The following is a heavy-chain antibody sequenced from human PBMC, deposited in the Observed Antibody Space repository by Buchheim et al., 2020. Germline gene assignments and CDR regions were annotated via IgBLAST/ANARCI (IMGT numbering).Heavy chain of an antibody. CDR2: IYAIGSSST. Sequence: QVQLQESGPGLVKPSQTLSLTCTVSGDSIRSPNYYWSWIRQPAGRGLEWIGHIYAIGSSSTKYSPSLQSRVPLSVATSQNQFFLKLTSVTAADTAMYYCARLPTGSAWFDSWGQG. CDR1: GDSIRSPNYY. V-gene: IGHV4-61*02. CDR3: ARLPTGSAWFDS. J-gene: IGHJ5*01.